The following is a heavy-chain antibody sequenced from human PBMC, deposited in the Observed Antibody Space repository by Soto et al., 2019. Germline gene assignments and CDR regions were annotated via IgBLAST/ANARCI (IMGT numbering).Heavy chain of an antibody. V-gene: IGHV4-4*02. CDR2: IWHTGRP. CDR3: VRDSRTGCSSINCYMH. J-gene: IGHJ4*02. CDR1: GDSLTNNHW. Sequence: QLQLRESGPGLVQPSGTLSLTCDVSGDSLTNNHWWSWVRQAPRKGLDWIGEIWHTGRPNYNPSLKSRVAISIDKSKNQFSLKLSSVPAADTAVYYCVRDSRTGCSSINCYMHWGQGTLVTVSS. D-gene: IGHD2-15*01.